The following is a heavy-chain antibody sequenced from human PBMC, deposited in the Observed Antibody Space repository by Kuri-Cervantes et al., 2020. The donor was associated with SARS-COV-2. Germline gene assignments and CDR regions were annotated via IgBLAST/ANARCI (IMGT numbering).Heavy chain of an antibody. CDR2: INHSGIA. Sequence: SETLSLTCTVSGGSISSSSYYWGLIRQPPGKGLEWIGEINHSGIANYNPSLKSRVTISVDTSKSQFSLKLSSVTAADTAVYYCARRSVVVVAATGWGMDVWGQGTTVTVSS. D-gene: IGHD2-15*01. CDR3: ARRSVVVVAATGWGMDV. V-gene: IGHV4-39*07. CDR1: GGSISSSSYY. J-gene: IGHJ6*02.